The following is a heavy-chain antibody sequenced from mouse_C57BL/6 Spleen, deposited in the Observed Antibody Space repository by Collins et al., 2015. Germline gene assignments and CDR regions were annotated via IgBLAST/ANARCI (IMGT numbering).Heavy chain of an antibody. J-gene: IGHJ2*01. CDR2: ISSGGST. D-gene: IGHD2-4*01. V-gene: IGHV5-6-5*01. CDR1: GFTFSSYA. Sequence: EVKLVESGELSEAWRSLKLSCAASGFTFSSYAMSWVRQTPEKRLEWVASISSGGSTYYPDSVKGRFTISRDNARNILYLQMSSLRSEDTAMYYCASIYYDYDGPFYYFDYWGQGTTLTVSS. CDR3: ASIYYDYDGPFYYFDY.